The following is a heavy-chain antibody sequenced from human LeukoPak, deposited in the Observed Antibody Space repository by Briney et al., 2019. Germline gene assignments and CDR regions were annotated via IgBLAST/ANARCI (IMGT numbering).Heavy chain of an antibody. CDR1: GFTFSSYS. J-gene: IGHJ6*02. V-gene: IGHV3-21*01. CDR3: ASAMVRGVTKYITYGMDV. D-gene: IGHD3-10*01. Sequence: GGSLRLSCAASGFTFSSYSMNWVRQAPGKGLEWVSSISSSSSYIYYTDSVKGRFTISRDNAKNSLYLQMNSLRAEDTGVYYCASAMVRGVTKYITYGMDVWGQGTTVTVSS. CDR2: ISSSSSYI.